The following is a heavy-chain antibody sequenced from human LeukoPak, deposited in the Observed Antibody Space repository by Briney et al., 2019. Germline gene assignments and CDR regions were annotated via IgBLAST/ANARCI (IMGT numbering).Heavy chain of an antibody. CDR2: INHSGST. V-gene: IGHV4-34*01. Sequence: SETLSLTCAVYGGSFSGYYWSWIRQPPGKGLEWIGEINHSGSTNYNPSLKSRVTISVDTSKNQFSLKLSSVTAADTAVYYCARGLGYGSVYYYYGMDVGGQGTTVTVSS. J-gene: IGHJ6*02. D-gene: IGHD3-10*01. CDR1: GGSFSGYY. CDR3: ARGLGYGSVYYYYGMDV.